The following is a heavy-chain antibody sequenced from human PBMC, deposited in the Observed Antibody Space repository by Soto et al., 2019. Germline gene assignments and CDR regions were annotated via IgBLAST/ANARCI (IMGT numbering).Heavy chain of an antibody. Sequence: SETLSLTCTVSGGSISSYYLSWIRQPPGKGLEWIGYIYYSGSTNYNPSLKSRVTISVDTSKNQFSLKLSSVTAADTAVYYCARAGIAARLNWFDPWGQGTLVTVSS. J-gene: IGHJ5*02. D-gene: IGHD6-6*01. CDR3: ARAGIAARLNWFDP. CDR2: IYYSGST. CDR1: GGSISSYY. V-gene: IGHV4-59*01.